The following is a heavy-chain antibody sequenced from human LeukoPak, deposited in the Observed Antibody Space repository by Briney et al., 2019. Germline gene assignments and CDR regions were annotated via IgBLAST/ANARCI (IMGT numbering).Heavy chain of an antibody. V-gene: IGHV3-30*02. D-gene: IGHD3-10*01. CDR1: GFTFSSYG. Sequence: PGGSLRLSCAASGFTFSSYGMHWVRQAPGKGLEWVAFIRYDGSNKYYADSVKGRFTISRDNSKNTLYLQMNSLRAEDTAVYYCAKPLLSSGGMPGYWGQGTLVTVSS. J-gene: IGHJ4*02. CDR2: IRYDGSNK. CDR3: AKPLLSSGGMPGY.